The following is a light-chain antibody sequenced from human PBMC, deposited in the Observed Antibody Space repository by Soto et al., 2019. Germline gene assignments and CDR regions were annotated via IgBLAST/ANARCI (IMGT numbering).Light chain of an antibody. V-gene: IGKV3D-20*02. CDR3: QQRKNCQVT. CDR1: ESVSTN. J-gene: IGKJ5*01. CDR2: ETS. Sequence: EIEMTHSPATLSLAPWEIVTLSCGASESVSTNLAWYQQKAGQAPRLLIYETSSRTTGTPDRFSGGGSGTDFTLTISRLEPEDFAVYYCQQRKNCQVTFGQGTRLEIK.